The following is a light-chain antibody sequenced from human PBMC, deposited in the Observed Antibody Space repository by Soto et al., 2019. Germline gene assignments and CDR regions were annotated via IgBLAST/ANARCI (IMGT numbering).Light chain of an antibody. V-gene: IGKV1-5*01. CDR2: DAS. CDR3: QQYDTYSQT. J-gene: IGKJ1*01. Sequence: DIQMTESPSKLSTSVGETVTGTCRASQSVSGWVAWYQQKPGKAPKLLSDDASSLESWVPSRGSCSGSGTEVTRSIRSLQPDEFTTYYGQQYDTYSQTLGQGGKVDIK. CDR1: QSVSGW.